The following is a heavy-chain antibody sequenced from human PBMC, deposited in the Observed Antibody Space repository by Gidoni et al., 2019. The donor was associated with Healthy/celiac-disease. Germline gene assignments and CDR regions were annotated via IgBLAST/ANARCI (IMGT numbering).Heavy chain of an antibody. CDR1: GGTFSSYA. Sequence: QVQLVQSGAEVKKPGSSVKVSCKASGGTFSSYAISWVRQAPGQGLEWMGGIIPIFGTANYARKFQGRVTITADESTSTAYMELSSLRSEDTAVYYCARDREGAYCTNGVCSDFDYWGQGTLVTVSS. D-gene: IGHD2-8*01. CDR3: ARDREGAYCTNGVCSDFDY. CDR2: IIPIFGTA. J-gene: IGHJ4*02. V-gene: IGHV1-69*01.